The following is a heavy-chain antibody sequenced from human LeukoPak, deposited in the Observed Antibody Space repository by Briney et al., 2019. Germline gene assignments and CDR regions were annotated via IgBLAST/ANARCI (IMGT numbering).Heavy chain of an antibody. CDR1: GFTFSSYW. CDR2: IKQDGSEK. V-gene: IGHV3-7*01. J-gene: IGHJ3*02. CDR3: VRDFTSGSIGVDAFDI. Sequence: GGSPRLSCAASGFTFSSYWMSWVRQAPGKGLEWVANIKQDGSEKYYVDSVKGRFTISRDNAKNSLYLQMNSLRAEDTAVYYCVRDFTSGSIGVDAFDIWGQGTMVTVSS. D-gene: IGHD1-26*01.